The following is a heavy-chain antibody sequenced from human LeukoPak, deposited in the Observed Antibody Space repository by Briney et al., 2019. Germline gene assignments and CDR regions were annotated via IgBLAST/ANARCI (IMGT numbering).Heavy chain of an antibody. CDR2: IYYSGST. V-gene: IGHV4-4*02. J-gene: IGHJ3*02. Sequence: SGTLSLTCAVSGGSISSSNWWSWVRQPPGKGLEWIGSIYYSGSTYYNPSLKSRVTISVDTSKNQFSLKLSSVTAADTAVYYCARRLRYFDWLLPFAFDIWGQGTMVTVSS. CDR1: GGSISSSNW. CDR3: ARRLRYFDWLLPFAFDI. D-gene: IGHD3-9*01.